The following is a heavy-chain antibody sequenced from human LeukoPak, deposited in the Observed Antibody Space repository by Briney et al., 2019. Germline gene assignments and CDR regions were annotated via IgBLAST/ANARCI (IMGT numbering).Heavy chain of an antibody. CDR2: IYHSGNT. V-gene: IGHV4-4*02. J-gene: IGHJ5*02. CDR1: GDSIGSSYW. CDR3: ARDIRGATDP. Sequence: PSETLSLTCAVSGDSIGSSYWWSWFRQSPEKGLEWIGEIYHSGNTNYNPSLKSRVTISVDKSKNQFSLKLNSVTAADTAVYYCARDIRGATDPWGQGTLVTVSS.